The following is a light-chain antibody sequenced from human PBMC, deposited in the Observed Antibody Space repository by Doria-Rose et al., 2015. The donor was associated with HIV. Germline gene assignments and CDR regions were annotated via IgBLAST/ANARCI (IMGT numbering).Light chain of an antibody. Sequence: VLTQSPGTLSSSPGERATLSCRASQSVSSTYLAWYQQRPGQAPSLLIYDGSTRATGIPDRFSASGSGTDFTLTINRLEPEDFALYYCHQYGTSWTFGQGTKVEI. V-gene: IGKV3-20*01. CDR1: QSVSSTY. CDR2: DGS. J-gene: IGKJ1*01. CDR3: HQYGTSWT.